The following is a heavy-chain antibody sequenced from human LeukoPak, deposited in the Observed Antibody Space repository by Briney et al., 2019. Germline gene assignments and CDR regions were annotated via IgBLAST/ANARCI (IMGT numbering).Heavy chain of an antibody. V-gene: IGHV1-18*01. Sequence: ASVKVSCKASGYTFTSFGISWVRQAPGQGLEWMGWISAYNGNTNYAQKFQGRVTMTEDTSTDTAYMELSSLRSEDTAVYYCATARKNWFDPWGQGTLVTVSS. J-gene: IGHJ5*02. CDR1: GYTFTSFG. CDR3: ATARKNWFDP. CDR2: ISAYNGNT.